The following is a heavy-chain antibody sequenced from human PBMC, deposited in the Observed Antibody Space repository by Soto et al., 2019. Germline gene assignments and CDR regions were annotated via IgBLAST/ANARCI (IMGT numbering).Heavy chain of an antibody. CDR1: GYTLTELS. J-gene: IGHJ3*02. Sequence: ASVKVSCKVSGYTLTELSMHWVRQAPGKGLEWMGGFDPEDGETIYAQKFQGRVTMTEDTSTDTAYMELSSLRSEDTAVYYCATDVPYGSGSYYRGRNAFDIWGQGTMVTVSS. D-gene: IGHD3-10*01. CDR2: FDPEDGET. CDR3: ATDVPYGSGSYYRGRNAFDI. V-gene: IGHV1-24*01.